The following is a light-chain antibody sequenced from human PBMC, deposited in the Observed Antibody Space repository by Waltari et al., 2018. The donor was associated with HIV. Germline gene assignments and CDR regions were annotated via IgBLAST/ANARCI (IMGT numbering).Light chain of an antibody. CDR1: QSISSW. Sequence: DIQMTQSPSALSASVGDRVTITCRDSQSISSWLAWYQQKPGKAPKLMIYKASSLEIGAPSRFSGSGSGTEFTLTISSLQPGDFATYYWQQYNSYPLTFGGGTKVEIK. V-gene: IGKV1-5*03. J-gene: IGKJ4*01. CDR2: KAS. CDR3: QQYNSYPLT.